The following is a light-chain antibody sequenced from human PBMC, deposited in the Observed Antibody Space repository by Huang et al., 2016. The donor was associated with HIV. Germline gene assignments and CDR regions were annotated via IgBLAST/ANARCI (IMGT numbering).Light chain of an antibody. J-gene: IGKJ4*01. CDR1: QSVSSN. CDR3: QQYDNWPPLT. CDR2: GAS. V-gene: IGKV3-15*01. Sequence: EIVLTQSPGTLSVSPGERATLSCRASQSVSSNLAWYQYKPGQAPRRLIFGASTRATEIPPRFSGSGSGTDFILTISSVQSEDFALYYCQQYDNWPPLTFGGGTRVEI.